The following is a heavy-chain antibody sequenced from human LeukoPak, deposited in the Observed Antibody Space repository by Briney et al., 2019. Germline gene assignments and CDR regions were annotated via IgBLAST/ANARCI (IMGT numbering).Heavy chain of an antibody. CDR1: GVTRSNYA. J-gene: IGHJ4*02. CDR2: ISGSGGST. V-gene: IGHV3-23*01. CDR3: AKIPTSGSYLRDDY. D-gene: IGHD1-26*01. Sequence: GGSLRLSCVASGVTRSNYAMSWARQAPGKGLEWVSAISGSGGSTYYADSVKGRFTISRDNSKNTLYLQMNSLRAEDTAVYYCAKIPTSGSYLRDDYWGQGTLVTVSS.